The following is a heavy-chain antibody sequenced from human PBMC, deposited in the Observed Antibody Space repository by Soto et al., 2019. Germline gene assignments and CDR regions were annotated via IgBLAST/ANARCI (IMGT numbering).Heavy chain of an antibody. CDR1: GYTFTTYS. J-gene: IGHJ4*02. CDR2: INADTGNT. CDR3: FREATTTVNTFDN. D-gene: IGHD1-1*01. V-gene: IGHV1-3*01. Sequence: ASVKVSCKASGYTFTTYSMHWVRQAPGQGLEWMGWINADTGNTTYSQKFQGRVTVIRDTSTSTAYMELSSLRSEDTAVYFCFREATTTVNTFDNWGQGTMVTVS.